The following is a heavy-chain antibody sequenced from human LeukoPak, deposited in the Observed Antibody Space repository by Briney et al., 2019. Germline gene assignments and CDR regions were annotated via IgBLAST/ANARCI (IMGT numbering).Heavy chain of an antibody. Sequence: PSETLSLTCAVYGGSFSGYYWSWIRQPPGKGLEWIGEINHSGSSNYSPSLKSRVTISVDTSKKQFSLMLSSVTAADTAVYYCAERTAAHWFDPWGQGTLVTVSS. J-gene: IGHJ5*02. D-gene: IGHD6-13*01. CDR2: INHSGSS. CDR1: GGSFSGYY. V-gene: IGHV4-34*01. CDR3: AERTAAHWFDP.